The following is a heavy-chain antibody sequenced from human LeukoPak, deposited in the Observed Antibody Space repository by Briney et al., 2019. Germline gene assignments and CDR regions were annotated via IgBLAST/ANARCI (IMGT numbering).Heavy chain of an antibody. CDR2: IGGSGGGT. CDR3: AKVASAGAQARLNY. Sequence: GGSLRLSCAASGFTFSSYAMSWVRQAPGKGLEWVSAIGGSGGGTYYADSVKGRFTISRDNSNNTLYLQMNSLRAEDTAVYYCAKVASAGAQARLNYWGQGTLVIVSS. CDR1: GFTFSSYA. J-gene: IGHJ4*02. V-gene: IGHV3-23*01. D-gene: IGHD6-13*01.